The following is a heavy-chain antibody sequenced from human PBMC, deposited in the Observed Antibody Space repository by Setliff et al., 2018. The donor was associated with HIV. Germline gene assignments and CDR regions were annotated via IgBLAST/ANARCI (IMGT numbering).Heavy chain of an antibody. CDR2: IHYTGST. D-gene: IGHD3-22*01. Sequence: SETLSLTCTVSGASISSHYWTWIRQPPGKGLEWIGNIHYTGSTNYNPSLKSRVTISGDSSKKQFSLKLSSVTAADTAVYYCASSSPQLSGYWYYFDYWGQGTLVTVSS. CDR3: ASSSPQLSGYWYYFDY. CDR1: GASISSHY. J-gene: IGHJ4*02. V-gene: IGHV4-59*11.